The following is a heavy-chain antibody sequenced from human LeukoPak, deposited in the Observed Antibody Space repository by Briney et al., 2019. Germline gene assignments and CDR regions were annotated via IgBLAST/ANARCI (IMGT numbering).Heavy chain of an antibody. Sequence: SETLSLTCTVSGGSICSGGYYWSWIRQPPGKGLEWIGYIYHSGSTYYNPSLKSRVTISVDTSKNQFSLKLSSVTAADTAVYYCAGRVDYDSSGYYPDYWGQGTLVTVSS. J-gene: IGHJ4*02. V-gene: IGHV4-30-2*01. CDR2: IYHSGST. CDR3: AGRVDYDSSGYYPDY. D-gene: IGHD3-22*01. CDR1: GGSICSGGYY.